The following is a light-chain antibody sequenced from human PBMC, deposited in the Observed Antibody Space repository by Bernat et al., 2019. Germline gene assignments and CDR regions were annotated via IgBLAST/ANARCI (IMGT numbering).Light chain of an antibody. Sequence: EIVLTQSPGTLSLSPGETATLSCRASQSVSSSYLAWYQQKPGQAPRLLIYGTSSRATGIPDRFSGRVSGTDFTLTISRLEPEDFAVYYCQLYDNSPPPYTFGQGTKLEIQ. CDR3: QLYDNSPPPYT. V-gene: IGKV3-20*01. CDR2: GTS. J-gene: IGKJ2*01. CDR1: QSVSSSY.